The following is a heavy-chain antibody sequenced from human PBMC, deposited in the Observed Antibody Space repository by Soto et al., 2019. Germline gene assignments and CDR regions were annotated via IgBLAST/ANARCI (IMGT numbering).Heavy chain of an antibody. Sequence: PSQTLSLTSAISGVSVSSNHATWDWIRHSPSRGLEWLRRTYYRSKWYYDYALSVNSRITINPDTSNNQLSLQLNSVTPDDTAVYYCARDQSMYSYDTSSFYLPPDAFDIWGQGTMVTVSS. CDR3: ARDQSMYSYDTSSFYLPPDAFDI. CDR1: GVSVSSNHAT. D-gene: IGHD3-22*01. J-gene: IGHJ3*02. CDR2: TYYRSKWYY. V-gene: IGHV6-1*01.